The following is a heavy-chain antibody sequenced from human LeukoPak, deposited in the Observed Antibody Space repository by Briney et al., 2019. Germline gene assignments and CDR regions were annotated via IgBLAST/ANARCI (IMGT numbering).Heavy chain of an antibody. CDR3: ARGRPHGNDY. CDR1: GFTFSSYW. D-gene: IGHD4-23*01. Sequence: GGSLRLSCAASGFTFSSYWMNWVRQAPGKGLVGVSRIASDGSSTTYADSVKGRFSISRDNAKNTLYLQMNSLRVEDTAVYYCARGRPHGNDYWGQGTLVTVSS. V-gene: IGHV3-74*01. CDR2: IASDGSST. J-gene: IGHJ4*02.